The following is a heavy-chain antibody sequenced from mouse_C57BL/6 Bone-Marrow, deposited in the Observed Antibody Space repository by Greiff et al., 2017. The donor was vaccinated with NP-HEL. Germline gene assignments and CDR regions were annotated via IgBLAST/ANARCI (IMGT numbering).Heavy chain of an antibody. CDR2: ISDGGSYT. J-gene: IGHJ3*01. Sequence: EVKLVESGGGLVKPGGSLKLSCAASGFTFSSYAMSWVRQTPEKRLEWVATISDGGSYTYYPDNVKGRFTISRDNAKNNMYLQMRLLKYEDTDMYYCAVDPPYYYEEAWFAYWGQGTLVTVSA. CDR3: AVDPPYYYEEAWFAY. D-gene: IGHD1-1*01. CDR1: GFTFSSYA. V-gene: IGHV5-4*03.